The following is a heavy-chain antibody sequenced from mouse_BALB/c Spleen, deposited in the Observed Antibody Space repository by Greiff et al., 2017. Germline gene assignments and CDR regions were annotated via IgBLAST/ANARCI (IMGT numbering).Heavy chain of an antibody. Sequence: EVKLVESGGGLVKLGGSLKLSCAASGFTFSSYYMSWVRQTPEKRLELVAAINSNGGSTYYPDTVKGRFTISRDNAKNTLYLQMSSLKSEDTALYYCARHEWYYAMDYWGQGTSVNVSS. CDR1: GFTFSSYY. V-gene: IGHV5-6-2*01. CDR3: ARHEWYYAMDY. CDR2: INSNGGST. J-gene: IGHJ4*01.